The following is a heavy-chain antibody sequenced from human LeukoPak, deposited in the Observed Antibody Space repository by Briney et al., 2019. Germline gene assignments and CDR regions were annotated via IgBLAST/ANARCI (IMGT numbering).Heavy chain of an antibody. Sequence: SETLSLTCTVSGGSISSYYWSWIRQPPGKGLEWIGYIYYSGSTNYNPSLKSRVTISVDTSKNQFSLKLSSVTAADTAVYYCARRMGVPNNWLDPWGQGTLVTVSS. CDR3: ARRMGVPNNWLDP. CDR2: IYYSGST. D-gene: IGHD2-2*01. J-gene: IGHJ5*02. V-gene: IGHV4-59*01. CDR1: GGSISSYY.